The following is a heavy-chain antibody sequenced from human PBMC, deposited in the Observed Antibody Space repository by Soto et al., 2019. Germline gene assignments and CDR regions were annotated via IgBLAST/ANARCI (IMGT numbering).Heavy chain of an antibody. V-gene: IGHV4-34*01. J-gene: IGHJ4*02. Sequence: PSETLSLTCAVYGGSFSGYYWSWIRQPPGKGLEWIGEINHSGSTNYNPSLKSRVTISVDTSKNQFSLKLSSVTAADTAVYYCARQVGNYFDYWGQGTLVTVSS. CDR1: GGSFSGYY. CDR3: ARQVGNYFDY. CDR2: INHSGST. D-gene: IGHD1-26*01.